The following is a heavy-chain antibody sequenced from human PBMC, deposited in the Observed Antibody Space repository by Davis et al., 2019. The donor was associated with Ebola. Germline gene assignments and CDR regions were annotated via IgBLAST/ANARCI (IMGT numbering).Heavy chain of an antibody. Sequence: APSVTVSCKVSGYTLTELSIHWVRQAPGQGLEWMGWISAYSGNTNYAQNLQDRITMTTDTSTSTAYMELSRLRSDDTAVYYCARAQFPTTSDHWGQGTLVTVSS. J-gene: IGHJ4*02. CDR2: ISAYSGNT. D-gene: IGHD1-1*01. V-gene: IGHV1-18*01. CDR3: ARAQFPTTSDH. CDR1: GYTLTELS.